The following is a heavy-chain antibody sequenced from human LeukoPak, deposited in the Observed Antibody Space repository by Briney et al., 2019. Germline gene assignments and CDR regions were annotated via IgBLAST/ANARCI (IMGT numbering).Heavy chain of an antibody. J-gene: IGHJ4*02. CDR3: ARNFQGLASAGLDY. V-gene: IGHV3-48*01. Sequence: GGSLRLSCTASGFPFIEYSMNWVRQAPGKGLEWISYIGVDSGNTKYADSVRGRFTISADKAKNSLYLQMNSLRVEDTAVYYCARNFQGLASAGLDYWGQGTLVTVSS. CDR1: GFPFIEYS. D-gene: IGHD6-13*01. CDR2: IGVDSGNT.